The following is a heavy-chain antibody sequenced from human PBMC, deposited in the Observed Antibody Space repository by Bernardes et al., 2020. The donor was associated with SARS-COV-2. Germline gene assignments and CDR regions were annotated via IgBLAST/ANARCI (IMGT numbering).Heavy chain of an antibody. V-gene: IGHV3-48*01. CDR2: ISSSGNTI. CDR1: GFIFSTCS. Sequence: GGSLRLCCAASGFIFSTCSMNWVRQAPGKGLEWVAYISSSGNTIYYADSVKGRFTISRDNAKDSLSLQMNSLRAEDTAVYYCRGVYYFYGMEVWGPGTTVTVS. J-gene: IGHJ6*02. CDR3: RGVYYFYGMEV.